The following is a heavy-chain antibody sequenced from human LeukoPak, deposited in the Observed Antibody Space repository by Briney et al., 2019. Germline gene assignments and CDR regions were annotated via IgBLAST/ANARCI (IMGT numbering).Heavy chain of an antibody. D-gene: IGHD3-10*01. J-gene: IGHJ5*02. CDR3: ARGLRGYYGSGSTNWFDP. CDR1: GGSISSSNW. CDR2: INHSGST. V-gene: IGHV4-4*02. Sequence: SETLSLTCAVSGGSISSSNWWSWVRQPPGKGLEWIGEINHSGSTNYNPSLKSRVTISVDTSKNQFSLKLSSVTAADTAVYYCARGLRGYYGSGSTNWFDPWGQGTLVTVSS.